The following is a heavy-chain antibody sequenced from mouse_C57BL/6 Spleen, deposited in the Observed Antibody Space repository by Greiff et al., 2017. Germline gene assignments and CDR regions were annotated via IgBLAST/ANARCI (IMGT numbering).Heavy chain of an antibody. J-gene: IGHJ4*01. CDR2: IRNKANSYTT. Sequence: EVKLQESGGGLVQPGGSLSLSCAASGFTFTDYYMSWVRQPPGKALAWLGFIRNKANSYTTEHSGSVKGRFTNSSDDSQSLLYLQMNALRAEDSATYYCARYKELGNSRDYWGQGTSVTVSS. CDR3: ARYKELGNSRDY. CDR1: GFTFTDYY. D-gene: IGHD4-1*01. V-gene: IGHV7-3*01.